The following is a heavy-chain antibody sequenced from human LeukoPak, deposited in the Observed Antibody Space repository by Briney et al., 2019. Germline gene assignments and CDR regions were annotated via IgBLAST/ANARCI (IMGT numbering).Heavy chain of an antibody. CDR1: GLTFSDYY. J-gene: IGHJ4*02. D-gene: IGHD3-3*01. CDR3: ARDFPFGDYLDY. CDR2: ISSSSSYT. Sequence: GGSLRLSCAASGLTFSDYYMSWIRQAPGKGLEWVAYISSSSSYTNYADSVKGRFTISRDNAKNSLYLQMSSLRAEDTAVYYCARDFPFGDYLDYWGQGTPVTVSS. V-gene: IGHV3-11*06.